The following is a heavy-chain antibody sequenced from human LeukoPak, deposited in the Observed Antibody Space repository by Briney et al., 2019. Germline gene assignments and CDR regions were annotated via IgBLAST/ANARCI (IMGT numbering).Heavy chain of an antibody. Sequence: GGSLRLSCAASGFTVSSNYMSWVRQAPGKGLEWVSVIYSGGSTYYADSVKGRFTISRDNSKNTLYLQMNSLRAEDTAVYYCAREVMITFGGVRRGIDYWGQGTLVTVSS. D-gene: IGHD3-16*01. CDR3: AREVMITFGGVRRGIDY. CDR1: GFTVSSNY. J-gene: IGHJ4*02. CDR2: IYSGGST. V-gene: IGHV3-66*01.